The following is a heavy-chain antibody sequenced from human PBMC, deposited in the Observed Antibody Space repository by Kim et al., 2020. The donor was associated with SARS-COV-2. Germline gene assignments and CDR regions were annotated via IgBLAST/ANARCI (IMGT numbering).Heavy chain of an antibody. CDR2: ISAYNGNT. Sequence: ASVKVSCKASGYTFTSYGISWVRQAPGQGLEWMGWISAYNGNTNYAQKLQGRVTMTTDTSTSTAYMELRSLRSDDTAVYYCARDAFWLAAAGGGSLNWFDPWGQGTLVTVSS. CDR3: ARDAFWLAAAGGGSLNWFDP. CDR1: GYTFTSYG. J-gene: IGHJ5*02. V-gene: IGHV1-18*04. D-gene: IGHD6-13*01.